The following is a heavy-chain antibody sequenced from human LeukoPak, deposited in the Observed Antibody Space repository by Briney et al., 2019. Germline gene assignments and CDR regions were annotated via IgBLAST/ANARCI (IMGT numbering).Heavy chain of an antibody. V-gene: IGHV4-31*03. CDR1: GGSISSGGYY. Sequence: SQTLSLTCTVSGGSISSGGYYWSWIRQHPGKGLEWIGYIYYSGSTYYNPSLKSRVTISVDTSKNQFSLKLSSVTAADTAVYYCARGPRYFDWLLRAPPFDPWGQGTLVTVSS. D-gene: IGHD3-9*01. CDR2: IYYSGST. J-gene: IGHJ5*02. CDR3: ARGPRYFDWLLRAPPFDP.